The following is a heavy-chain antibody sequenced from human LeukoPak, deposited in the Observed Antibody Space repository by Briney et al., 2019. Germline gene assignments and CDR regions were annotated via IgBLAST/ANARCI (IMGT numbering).Heavy chain of an antibody. CDR1: GYTFTSYY. D-gene: IGHD3-22*01. V-gene: IGHV1-46*01. Sequence: ASVKVSCKASGYTFTSYYMHWVRQAPGQGLEWMGIINPSGGSTSYAQKFQGRVTMTRDMSTSTVYMELSSLRSEDTAVYYCARDGDSSGYYPKYYFDYWGQGTLVTVSS. CDR2: INPSGGST. J-gene: IGHJ4*02. CDR3: ARDGDSSGYYPKYYFDY.